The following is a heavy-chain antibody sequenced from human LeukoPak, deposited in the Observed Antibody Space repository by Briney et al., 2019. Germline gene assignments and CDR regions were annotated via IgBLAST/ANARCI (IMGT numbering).Heavy chain of an antibody. J-gene: IGHJ6*02. V-gene: IGHV4-59*01. Sequence: SETLPLTCTVSGGSISSYYWSWIRQPPGKGLEWIGYIYYSGSTNYNPSLKSRVTISVDTSKNQFSLKLSSVTAADTAVYYCARAKYSSSSRYYYYYGMDVWGQGTTVTVSS. CDR2: IYYSGST. CDR1: GGSISSYY. CDR3: ARAKYSSSSRYYYYYGMDV. D-gene: IGHD6-6*01.